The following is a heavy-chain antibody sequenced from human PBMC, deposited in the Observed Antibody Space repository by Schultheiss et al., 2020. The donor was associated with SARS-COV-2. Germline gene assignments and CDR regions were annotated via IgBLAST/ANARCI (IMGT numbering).Heavy chain of an antibody. D-gene: IGHD3-3*01. Sequence: SETLSLTCTVSGGSISSSSYFWGWIRQPPGKGLEWLGSIYYIGSAYYNPSLKSRVTISVDTSKNQFSLKLSSVTAADTAVYYCASPDYDFRSATPPDKGAAGYYYMGVWGKGTTVTVSS. V-gene: IGHV4-39*01. CDR1: GGSISSSSYF. J-gene: IGHJ6*03. CDR2: IYYIGSA. CDR3: ASPDYDFRSATPPDKGAAGYYYMGV.